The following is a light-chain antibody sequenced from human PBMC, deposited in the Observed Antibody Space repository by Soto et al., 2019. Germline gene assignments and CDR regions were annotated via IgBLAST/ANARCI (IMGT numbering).Light chain of an antibody. CDR2: AVS. J-gene: IGKJ5*01. Sequence: IQLTQSPSSLSASVGDTVTITCRASQGIRGYLAWYQQKPGKAPKLLLYAVSTLQSGVPSRFSGSGSGTDFTLTISSLQPEDFATYYCQQLRDYPITFGQGTRLEIK. CDR3: QQLRDYPIT. V-gene: IGKV1-9*01. CDR1: QGIRGY.